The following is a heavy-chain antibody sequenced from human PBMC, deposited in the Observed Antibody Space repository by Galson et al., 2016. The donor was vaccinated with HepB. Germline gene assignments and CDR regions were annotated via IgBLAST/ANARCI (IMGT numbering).Heavy chain of an antibody. CDR3: AKRPYSYGWHYGMDV. D-gene: IGHD5-18*01. Sequence: SLRLSCAGSGFSFSTYAMSWVRQAPGKGLEWVSGIRGSGGGIDYADSVKGRFTISRDNSKNTLYLQMSSLRDEDTAVYYCAKRPYSYGWHYGMDVWGQGTTVTVSS. V-gene: IGHV3-23*01. CDR2: IRGSGGGI. CDR1: GFSFSTYA. J-gene: IGHJ6*02.